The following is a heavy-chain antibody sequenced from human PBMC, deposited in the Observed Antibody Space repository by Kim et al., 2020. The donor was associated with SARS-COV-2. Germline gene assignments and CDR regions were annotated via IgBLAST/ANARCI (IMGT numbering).Heavy chain of an antibody. Sequence: GGSLRLSCAASGFTFSSSWMTWVRQAPGKGLECVANIKHDGSEKYYVDSVKGRFTISRDNAKNSLYLQMNSLRAKDTAVYYCATGLGGIWGQGTMLTTSS. V-gene: IGHV3-7*03. CDR2: IKHDGSEK. D-gene: IGHD2-15*01. CDR1: GFTFSSSW. CDR3: ATGLGGI. J-gene: IGHJ3*02.